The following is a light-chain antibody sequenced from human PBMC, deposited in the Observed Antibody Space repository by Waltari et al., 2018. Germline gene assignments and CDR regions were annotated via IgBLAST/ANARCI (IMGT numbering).Light chain of an antibody. V-gene: IGKV3-15*01. CDR3: QQYNYWYS. CDR1: QSVSTN. CDR2: GAS. Sequence: EVVMTQSPATLSVSPGERATLPCRASQSVSTNLAWYQQKPGQAPRLLIYGASTRAAGLPARFSGSGSGTEFTLTISSLQSEDFAVYYCQQYNYWYSFGQGTKLEMK. J-gene: IGKJ2*03.